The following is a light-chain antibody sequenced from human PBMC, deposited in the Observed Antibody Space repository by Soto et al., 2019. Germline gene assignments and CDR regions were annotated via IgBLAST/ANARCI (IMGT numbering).Light chain of an antibody. Sequence: DIQMTQSPSTLSGSEGDRVTITCRASQTISSWLAWYQQKPGKAPKLLIYKASTLKSGVPSRFSGSGSGTEFTLTISSLQTDDFASYYCQQYDSYSWTFGQGSKVDI. CDR1: QTISSW. J-gene: IGKJ1*01. V-gene: IGKV1-5*03. CDR3: QQYDSYSWT. CDR2: KAS.